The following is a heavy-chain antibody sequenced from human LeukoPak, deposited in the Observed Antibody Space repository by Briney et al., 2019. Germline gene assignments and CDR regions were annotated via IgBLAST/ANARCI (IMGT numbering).Heavy chain of an antibody. CDR1: GFSFNVYM. D-gene: IGHD6-13*01. CDR2: ISSSGSYI. Sequence: GGSLRLSCAASGFSFNVYMMNWVRQAPGKGLEWVSSISSSGSYIYYADSMKGRFTISRDNAKNSLYLQMNSLRAEDTAVYYCARDLYSSSSRFDPWGQGTLVTVSS. CDR3: ARDLYSSSSRFDP. V-gene: IGHV3-21*01. J-gene: IGHJ5*02.